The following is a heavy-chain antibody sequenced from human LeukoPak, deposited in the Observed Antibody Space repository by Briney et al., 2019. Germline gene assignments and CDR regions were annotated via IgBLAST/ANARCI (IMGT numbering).Heavy chain of an antibody. CDR2: ISWNSGSI. J-gene: IGHJ3*02. D-gene: IGHD3-22*01. CDR3: VTMIVVAPGGAFDI. CDR1: GFTFDDYA. Sequence: PGGSLRLSCAASGFTFDDYAMHWVRQAPGKGLEWVSGISWNSGSIGYADSVKGRFTIFRDNAKNSLYLQMNSLRAEDTALYYCVTMIVVAPGGAFDIWGQGTMVTVSS. V-gene: IGHV3-9*01.